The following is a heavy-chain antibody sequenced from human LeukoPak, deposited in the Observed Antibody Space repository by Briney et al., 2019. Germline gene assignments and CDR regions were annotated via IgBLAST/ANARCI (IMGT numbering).Heavy chain of an antibody. Sequence: GGSLRLSCAASGFTFSSYSMNWVRQAPGKGLEGVSSISSSSSYIYYADSVKGRLPISRDSAKNSLYLQMNSLRAEDTAVYYCARDHPTQSDFWSGHYGLDVWGQGTTVTVSS. J-gene: IGHJ6*02. CDR3: ARDHPTQSDFWSGHYGLDV. CDR2: ISSSSSYI. V-gene: IGHV3-21*01. D-gene: IGHD3-3*01. CDR1: GFTFSSYS.